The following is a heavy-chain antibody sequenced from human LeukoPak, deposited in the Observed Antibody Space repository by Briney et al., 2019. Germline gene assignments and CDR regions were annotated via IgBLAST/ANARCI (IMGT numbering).Heavy chain of an antibody. J-gene: IGHJ2*01. V-gene: IGHV3-74*01. CDR3: ARSEAVAWSFDL. CDR1: GFPFSAYW. CDR2: LNTYGRDT. Sequence: GGSLRLLCAASGFPFSAYWVHWVRQAPGKGLVWVSHLNTYGRDTRYAVCVQGRLPISRDNAENTLYPQMNSQRAEDTAVYYCARSEAVAWSFDLWGRGTLVTVSS. D-gene: IGHD6-19*01.